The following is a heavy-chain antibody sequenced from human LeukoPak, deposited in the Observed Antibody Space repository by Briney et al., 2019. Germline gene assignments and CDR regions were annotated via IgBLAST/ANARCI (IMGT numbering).Heavy chain of an antibody. V-gene: IGHV4-39*07. J-gene: IGHJ4*02. CDR2: IYHSGST. D-gene: IGHD3-22*01. CDR3: ARRGGSYYDSSGYYIYYFDY. CDR1: GGSISSSSYY. Sequence: SETLSLTCTVSGGSISSSSYYWGWIRQPPGKGLEWIGSIYHSGSTYYNPSLKSRVTISVDTSKNQFSLKLSSVTAADTAVYYCARRGGSYYDSSGYYIYYFDYWGQGTLVTVSS.